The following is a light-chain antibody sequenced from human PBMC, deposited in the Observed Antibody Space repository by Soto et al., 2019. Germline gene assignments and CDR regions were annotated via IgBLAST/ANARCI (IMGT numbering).Light chain of an antibody. V-gene: IGKV3-15*01. CDR1: QSVDSS. CDR3: QHYNNWPA. J-gene: IGKJ1*01. Sequence: IVMTQSPATLSVSPGERATLSCRASQSVDSSLAWYQQKPGQAPRLLIYGASTRATGVPARFSGSGSGTEFTLTLSSLQSEDSAVYYCQHYNNWPAFGQGTKVEIK. CDR2: GAS.